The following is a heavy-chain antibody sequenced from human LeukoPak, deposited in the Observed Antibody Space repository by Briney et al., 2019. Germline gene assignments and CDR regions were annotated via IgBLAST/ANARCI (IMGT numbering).Heavy chain of an antibody. V-gene: IGHV4-59*01. CDR2: IYYSGST. D-gene: IGHD1-1*01. CDR1: GGSISSYY. J-gene: IGHJ5*02. CDR3: ASTTRHRWFDP. Sequence: ETLSLTCTVSGGSISSYYWSWIRQPPGKGLEWIGYIYYSGSTNYNPSLKSRVTISVDTSKNQLSLKLSSVTAADTAVYYCASTTRHRWFDPWGQGTLVTVSS.